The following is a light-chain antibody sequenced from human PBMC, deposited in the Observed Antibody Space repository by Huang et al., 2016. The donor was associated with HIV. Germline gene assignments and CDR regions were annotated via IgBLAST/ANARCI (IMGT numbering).Light chain of an antibody. CDR1: QIVNSY. CDR3: QQRSAWPLT. CDR2: DAS. Sequence: IVLTQSPATLSLSPGQRATLSCRASQIVNSYLAWYQQKPGQAPRLLIYDASNRATGIPARCSGSGSGTDFTLTISNGQSEDFAGDYCQQRSAWPLTFGGGTKVEI. J-gene: IGKJ4*01. V-gene: IGKV3-11*01.